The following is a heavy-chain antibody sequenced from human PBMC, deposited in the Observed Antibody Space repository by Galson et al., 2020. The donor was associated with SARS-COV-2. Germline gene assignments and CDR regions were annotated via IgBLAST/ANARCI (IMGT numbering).Heavy chain of an antibody. J-gene: IGHJ3*02. Sequence: SETLSLTCTVSGGSISSYYWSWIRQPPGKGLEWIGYIYYSGSTNYNPSLKSRVTISVDTSKNQFSLKLSSVTAADTAVYYCARDKGYSYGHPDAFDIWGQGTMVTVSS. CDR1: GGSISSYY. CDR3: ARDKGYSYGHPDAFDI. CDR2: IYYSGST. D-gene: IGHD5-18*01. V-gene: IGHV4-59*01.